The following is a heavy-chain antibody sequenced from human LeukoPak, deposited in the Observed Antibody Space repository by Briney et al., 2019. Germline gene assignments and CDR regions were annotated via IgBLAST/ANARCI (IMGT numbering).Heavy chain of an antibody. D-gene: IGHD6-6*01. CDR2: IDTSSIYI. J-gene: IGHJ3*01. CDR1: GFTFSSYS. V-gene: IGHV3-21*01. Sequence: GGSLRLSCAASGFTFSSYSMKWVRQAPGKGLEWVSSIDTSSIYIYYADSVKGRFTISRDNAKSSLYLQMNSLRAEDTAMYYCARHRSTSSSSTFDLWGQGTMVTVSS. CDR3: ARHRSTSSSSTFDL.